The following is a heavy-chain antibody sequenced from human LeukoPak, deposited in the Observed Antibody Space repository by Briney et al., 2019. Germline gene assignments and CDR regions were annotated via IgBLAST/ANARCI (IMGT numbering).Heavy chain of an antibody. V-gene: IGHV3-30*04. Sequence: GGSLRLSGAASGFTFSSYAMHWVRQAPGKGLVWVAVISYDGSNKYHADSVKRRFTISRDNSKNTLYLQMNSLRAEDTAVYYCAREGDILTGYSSKMDYWGQGTLVTVSS. D-gene: IGHD3-9*01. J-gene: IGHJ4*02. CDR3: AREGDILTGYSSKMDY. CDR1: GFTFSSYA. CDR2: ISYDGSNK.